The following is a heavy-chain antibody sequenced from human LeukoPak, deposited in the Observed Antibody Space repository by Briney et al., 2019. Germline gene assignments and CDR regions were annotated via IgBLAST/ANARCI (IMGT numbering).Heavy chain of an antibody. CDR3: ARDQSTIILGYFAY. J-gene: IGHJ4*02. CDR1: GGSISGYY. D-gene: IGHD3-22*01. Sequence: PSETLSLTCTVSGGSISGYYWSWIRQPPGKGLEWIGTIYYSGCTYYNPSLKSRVTISVDTSKNQFSLKLSSLTAADTAVYYCARDQSTIILGYFAYWGQGTLVTVSS. CDR2: IYYSGCT. V-gene: IGHV4-59*12.